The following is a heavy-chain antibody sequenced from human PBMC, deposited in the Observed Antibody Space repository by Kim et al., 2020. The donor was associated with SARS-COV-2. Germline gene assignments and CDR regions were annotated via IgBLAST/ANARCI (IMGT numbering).Heavy chain of an antibody. D-gene: IGHD3-22*01. CDR2: IIPILGIA. CDR1: GGTFSSYT. Sequence: SVKVSCKASGGTFSSYTISWVRQAPGQGLEWMGRIIPILGIANYAQKFQGRVTITADKSTSTAYMELSSLRSEDTAVYYCARDWPISYYDSSNCCWFDPWGQGTLVTVSS. V-gene: IGHV1-69*04. CDR3: ARDWPISYYDSSNCCWFDP. J-gene: IGHJ5*02.